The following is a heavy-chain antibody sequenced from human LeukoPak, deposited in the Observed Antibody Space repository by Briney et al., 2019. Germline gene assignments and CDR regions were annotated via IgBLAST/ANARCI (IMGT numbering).Heavy chain of an antibody. Sequence: GGSLRLSCAASGFTFNSYAMSWVRQAPGKGLEWVSGISGSGGSTYYADSVKGRFTISRDNSKNTLYLQMNSLRVGDTAVYYCAKDLAGRIQQWSRWDYWGQGTLVTVSS. CDR3: AKDLAGRIQQWSRWDY. D-gene: IGHD5-18*01. CDR2: ISGSGGST. CDR1: GFTFNSYA. V-gene: IGHV3-23*01. J-gene: IGHJ4*02.